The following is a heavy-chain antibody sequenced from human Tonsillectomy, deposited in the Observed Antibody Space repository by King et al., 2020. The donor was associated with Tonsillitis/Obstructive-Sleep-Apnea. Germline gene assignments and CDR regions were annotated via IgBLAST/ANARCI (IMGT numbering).Heavy chain of an antibody. J-gene: IGHJ6*03. CDR2: ITGSGTTI. D-gene: IGHD6-13*01. Sequence: VQLVESGGSLVKPGGSLRLYCAASGFTFSDFYMSWFRQAPGKGLEWVSYITGSGTTIYYADSVKGRFTISRDNAKNSLYLQMNSLRAEDTAVYYCAGGYSSSWSSRYYSFMDVWGKGTTVTVSS. V-gene: IGHV3-11*01. CDR3: AGGYSSSWSSRYYSFMDV. CDR1: GFTFSDFY.